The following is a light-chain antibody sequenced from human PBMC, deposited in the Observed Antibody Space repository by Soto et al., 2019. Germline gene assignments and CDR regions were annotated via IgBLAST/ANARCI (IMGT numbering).Light chain of an antibody. CDR2: EVS. CDR1: SSDVGGYNY. Sequence: QSVLTQPASVSGSPGQSITISCFGTSSDVGGYNYVSWYQQHPGKAPKLMIYEVSNRPSGVSNRFSGSKSGNTASLTISGLQAEDEADYYCTSYTSSITWVFGGGTKLTFL. CDR3: TSYTSSITWV. J-gene: IGLJ3*02. V-gene: IGLV2-14*01.